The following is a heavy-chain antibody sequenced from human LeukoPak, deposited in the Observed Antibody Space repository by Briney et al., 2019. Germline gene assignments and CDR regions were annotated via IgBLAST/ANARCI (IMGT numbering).Heavy chain of an antibody. D-gene: IGHD3-22*01. Sequence: PGGSLRLSCAASGFTFSSYGMHWVRQAPGKGLEWVAVIWYDGSNKYYADSVKGRSTISRDNSKNTLYLQMNSLRAEDTAVYYCARGEYYYDSSGYYTQTPVYWGQGTLVTVSS. J-gene: IGHJ4*02. CDR3: ARGEYYYDSSGYYTQTPVY. CDR1: GFTFSSYG. V-gene: IGHV3-33*01. CDR2: IWYDGSNK.